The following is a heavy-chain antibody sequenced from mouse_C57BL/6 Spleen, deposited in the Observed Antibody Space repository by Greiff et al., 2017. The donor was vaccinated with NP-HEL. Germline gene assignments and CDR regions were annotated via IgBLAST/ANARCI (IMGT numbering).Heavy chain of an antibody. CDR1: GFSLTSYG. D-gene: IGHD2-3*01. CDR2: IWSDGST. Sequence: QVQLKESGPGLVAPSQSLSITCTVSGFSLTSYGVHWVRQPPGKGLEWLVVIWSDGSTTYNSALKSRLSISKDNSKSQVVLKMNSLQTDDTAMYYCARHDGYYYAMDYWGQGTSVTVSS. V-gene: IGHV2-6-1*01. J-gene: IGHJ4*01. CDR3: ARHDGYYYAMDY.